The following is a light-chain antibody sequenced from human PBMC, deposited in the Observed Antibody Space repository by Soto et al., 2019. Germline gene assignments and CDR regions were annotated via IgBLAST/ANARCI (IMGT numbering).Light chain of an antibody. Sequence: DIVMTQSPDSLAVSLGERATINCKSSQRLLSSSNNQNYLAWYQQKPGQPPKLLIYCASTRESGVPDRFSGSGSGTDFTLTISSLQDEDVAVYYCHQYSSTPSTFGQGNKLEIK. CDR1: QRLLSSSNNQNY. V-gene: IGKV4-1*01. CDR2: CAS. CDR3: HQYSSTPST. J-gene: IGKJ2*01.